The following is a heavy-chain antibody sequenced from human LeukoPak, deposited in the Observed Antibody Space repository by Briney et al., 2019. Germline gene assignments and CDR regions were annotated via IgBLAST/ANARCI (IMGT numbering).Heavy chain of an antibody. CDR1: GGSISSYY. Sequence: PSETLSLTCTVSGGSISSYYWGWIRQPPGKGLEWIGNIYYSGSTYYNPSLRSRVIISVDTSKNQFSLNLSSVTAADTDVYYCARRPGRYYYDSSGSDAFDLWGQGTLVTVSS. V-gene: IGHV4-39*01. D-gene: IGHD3-22*01. J-gene: IGHJ3*01. CDR3: ARRPGRYYYDSSGSDAFDL. CDR2: IYYSGST.